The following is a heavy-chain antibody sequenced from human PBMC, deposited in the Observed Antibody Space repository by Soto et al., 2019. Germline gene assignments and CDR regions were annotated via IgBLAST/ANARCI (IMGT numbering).Heavy chain of an antibody. CDR1: GFTFSSYA. D-gene: IGHD1-1*01. CDR3: AKDLIVAGTTSDAFDI. Sequence: GGSLRLSCAASGFTFSSYAMSWVRQAPGKGLEWVSAISGSGGSTYYADSVKGRFTISRDNSKNTLYLQMNSLRAEDTAVYYCAKDLIVAGTTSDAFDIWGQGTMVTVSS. V-gene: IGHV3-23*01. J-gene: IGHJ3*02. CDR2: ISGSGGST.